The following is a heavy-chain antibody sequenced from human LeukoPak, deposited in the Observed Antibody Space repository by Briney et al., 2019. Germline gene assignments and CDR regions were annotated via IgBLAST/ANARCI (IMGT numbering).Heavy chain of an antibody. V-gene: IGHV6-1*01. CDR3: ARGSVRFLEWFTNFYYYMDV. J-gene: IGHJ6*03. CDR2: TYYRSKWYN. Sequence: SQTLSLTCAISGDSVSSNSAAWNRIRQSPSRGLEWLGRTYYRSKWYNDYAVSVKSRITINPDTSKNQFSLQLNSVTPEDTAVYYCARGSVRFLEWFTNFYYYMDVWGKGTTVTVSS. CDR1: GDSVSSNSAA. D-gene: IGHD3-3*01.